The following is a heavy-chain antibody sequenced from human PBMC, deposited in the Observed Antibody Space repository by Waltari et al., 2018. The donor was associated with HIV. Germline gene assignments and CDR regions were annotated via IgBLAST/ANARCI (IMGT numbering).Heavy chain of an antibody. Sequence: EVQLVESGGGLVKPGGSLRLSCAASGFPFRSYNLNWVRQAPGKGLEWVSFISSSSSYIYYADSVKGRFTISRDNAKNSLNRQMNSLRAEDTAVYYCARDSLRGIGADGNWFDPWGQGTLVTVSS. J-gene: IGHJ5*02. CDR1: GFPFRSYN. D-gene: IGHD6-13*01. CDR2: ISSSSSYI. CDR3: ARDSLRGIGADGNWFDP. V-gene: IGHV3-21*01.